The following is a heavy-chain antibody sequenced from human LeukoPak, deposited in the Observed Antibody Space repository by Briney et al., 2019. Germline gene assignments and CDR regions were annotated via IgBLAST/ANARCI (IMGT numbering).Heavy chain of an antibody. Sequence: PSETLSLTCPVYGGSFSGYYWGWIRQPPGKGLEWVGEINRGGSTNYNPSLKSRVTISVDTSKNQFSLKLSSVTAADTAVFYCVKGGGSGSYYNLNWGQGTLVTVSS. J-gene: IGHJ4*02. CDR2: INRGGST. CDR3: VKGGGSGSYYNLN. V-gene: IGHV4-34*01. CDR1: GGSFSGYY. D-gene: IGHD3-10*01.